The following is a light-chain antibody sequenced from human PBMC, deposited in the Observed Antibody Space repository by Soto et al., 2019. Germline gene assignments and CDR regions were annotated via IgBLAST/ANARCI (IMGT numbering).Light chain of an antibody. CDR1: QSISSY. CDR2: AAS. CDR3: QQSYSTSWT. V-gene: IGKV1-39*01. Sequence: DMQITQSPSSLSASVRDRVTITCRASQSISSYLNWYQQKPGKAPKLLIYAASSLQSGVPSRFSGSGSGTDFTLTISSLQPEAFATYYCQQSYSTSWTLGQGTKVDIK. J-gene: IGKJ1*01.